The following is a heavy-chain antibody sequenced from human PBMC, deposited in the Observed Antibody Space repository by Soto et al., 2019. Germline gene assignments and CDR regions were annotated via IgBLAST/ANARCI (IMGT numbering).Heavy chain of an antibody. CDR2: IGTSGGGT. V-gene: IGHV3-23*01. J-gene: IGHJ3*02. CDR1: GFTFSTYA. D-gene: IGHD3-16*01. CDR3: AKELSYAVTDGLHI. Sequence: GGSLRLSCVASGFTFSTYAMTWVRQAPGKGLEWVSGIGTSGGGTYYADSVKGRFTISRDNSKNTLYLQMNSLRAEDTAVYYCAKELSYAVTDGLHIWGQGTMVTVSS.